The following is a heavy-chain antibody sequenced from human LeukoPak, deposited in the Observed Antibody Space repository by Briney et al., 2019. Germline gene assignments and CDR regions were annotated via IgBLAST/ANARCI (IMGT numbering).Heavy chain of an antibody. V-gene: IGHV1-3*01. CDR2: INAGNGNT. CDR3: ARVGSSGWHSDY. CDR1: GYIFTIYA. J-gene: IGHJ4*02. D-gene: IGHD6-19*01. Sequence: ASVKVSCKASGYIFTIYAVHWVRQAPGQRLEWMGWINAGNGNTKYSQKFQGRVTISRDASASTVYMELSSLQSEDTAVYYCARVGSSGWHSDYWGQGTLVTVSS.